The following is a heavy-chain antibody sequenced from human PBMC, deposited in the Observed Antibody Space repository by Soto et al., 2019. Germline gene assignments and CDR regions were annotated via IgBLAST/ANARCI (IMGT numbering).Heavy chain of an antibody. V-gene: IGHV1-69*12. D-gene: IGHD4-17*01. CDR1: GGTFSSYA. CDR2: IIPIFGTA. J-gene: IGHJ6*02. CDR3: ASSFSGDYVYYYGMDV. Sequence: QVQLVQSGAEVKKPGSSVKVSCNASGGTFSSYAISWVRQAPGQGLEWMGGIIPIFGTANYAQKFQGRVTISADECTSTASMGLCSLKSEDTAVYYCASSFSGDYVYYYGMDVWGQGTTVTVSS.